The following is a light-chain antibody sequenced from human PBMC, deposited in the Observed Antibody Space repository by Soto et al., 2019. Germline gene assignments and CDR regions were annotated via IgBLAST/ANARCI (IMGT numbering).Light chain of an antibody. J-gene: IGKJ4*01. CDR1: QSISSY. CDR2: AAS. Sequence: DIQMTQSPSSLSASVGDRVTITCRASQSISSYLNWYQQKPGKAPKLLIYAASSLQSGVPSRFSGSGSGTDFTLTISSMQPEDFANYYCQQSYSTLGTFGGGTKVDIK. V-gene: IGKV1-39*01. CDR3: QQSYSTLGT.